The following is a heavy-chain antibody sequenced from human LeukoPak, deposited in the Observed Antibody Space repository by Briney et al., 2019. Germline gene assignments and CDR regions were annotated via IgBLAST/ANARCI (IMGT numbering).Heavy chain of an antibody. D-gene: IGHD1-14*01. J-gene: IGHJ6*02. CDR3: ARQVGTFYYYNGMDV. CDR1: GGSISSYY. V-gene: IGHV4-59*08. CDR2: VYNSGSN. Sequence: SETLSLTCSVSGGSISSYYWNWIRQPPGKGLEWIGYVYNSGSNNYNPSLKSRVTISVDTSKNQLSLKLSSVTAADTAVYYCARQVGTFYYYNGMDVWGQGTTVTVSS.